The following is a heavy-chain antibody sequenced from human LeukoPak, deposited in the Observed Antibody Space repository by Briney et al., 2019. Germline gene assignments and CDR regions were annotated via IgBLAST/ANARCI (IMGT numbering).Heavy chain of an antibody. V-gene: IGHV3-49*04. CDR3: IRASGAAATTARFDT. Sequence: PGGSLRLSCTASGFTFGDYDMSWVRQAPGKGLEWGGFIRSKVYGGTPEYAASVKGRFTVSRDDSKTIASLQMNSLETEYTAVCYCIRASGAAATTARFDTWGEKTRLTVPT. CDR1: GFTFGDYD. D-gene: IGHD6-13*01. J-gene: IGHJ5*02. CDR2: IRSKVYGGTP.